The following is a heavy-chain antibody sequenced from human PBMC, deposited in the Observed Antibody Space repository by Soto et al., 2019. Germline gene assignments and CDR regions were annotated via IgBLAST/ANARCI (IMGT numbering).Heavy chain of an antibody. J-gene: IGHJ4*02. CDR2: IPYDGSNK. V-gene: IGHV3-30-3*01. CDR1: GFTFSSYA. D-gene: IGHD6-13*01. Sequence: PGGSLRLSCAASGFTFSSYAMHWVRQAPGKGLEWVAVIPYDGSNKYYADSVKGRFTISRDNSKNTLYLQMNSLRAEDTAVYYCARETKQGIAPTVGYFDYWGQGTLVTVSS. CDR3: ARETKQGIAPTVGYFDY.